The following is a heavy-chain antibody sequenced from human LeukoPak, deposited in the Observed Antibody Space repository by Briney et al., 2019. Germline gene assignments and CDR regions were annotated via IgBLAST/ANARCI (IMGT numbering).Heavy chain of an antibody. CDR2: IYYSGST. D-gene: IGHD3-22*01. CDR1: GGSISSYY. V-gene: IGHV4-59*01. Sequence: PSETLSLTCTVSGGSISSYYWSWIQQPPGKGLEWIGYIYYSGSTNYNPSLKSRVTISVDTSKNQFSLKLSSVTAADTAVYYCARAWRYYDSSGYYYAYYFDYWGQGTLVTVSS. CDR3: ARAWRYYDSSGYYYAYYFDY. J-gene: IGHJ4*02.